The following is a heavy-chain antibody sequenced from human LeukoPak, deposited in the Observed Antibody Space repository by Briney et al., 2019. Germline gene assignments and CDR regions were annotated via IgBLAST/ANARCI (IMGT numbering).Heavy chain of an antibody. CDR3: ARDYGGGWYIDWGTDYYYGMDV. CDR1: GYTFTGYY. V-gene: IGHV1-46*01. Sequence: ASVKVSCKASGYTFTGYYMHWVRQAPGQGLEWMGIINPSGGSTSYAQKFQGRVTMTRDTSTSTVYMELSSLRPEDTAVYYCARDYGGGWYIDWGTDYYYGMDVWGQGTTVTVSS. J-gene: IGHJ6*02. D-gene: IGHD6-19*01. CDR2: INPSGGST.